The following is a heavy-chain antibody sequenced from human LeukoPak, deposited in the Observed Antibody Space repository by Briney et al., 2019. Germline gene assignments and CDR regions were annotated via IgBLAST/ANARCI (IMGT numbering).Heavy chain of an antibody. CDR2: IYYSGST. CDR1: GGSISSYY. V-gene: IGHV4-59*01. CDR3: ARGGSSYGVFDP. D-gene: IGHD5-18*01. Sequence: SETLSLTCTVSGGSISSYYWSWIRQPPGKGVEWIGYIYYSGSTNYNPSLKSRVTISVDTSKNQFSLKLSSVTAADTAVYYCARGGSSYGVFDPWGQGTLATVSS. J-gene: IGHJ5*02.